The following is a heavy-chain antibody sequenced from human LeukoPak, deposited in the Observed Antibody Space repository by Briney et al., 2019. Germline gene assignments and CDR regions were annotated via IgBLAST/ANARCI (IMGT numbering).Heavy chain of an antibody. CDR2: ISAYNGNT. Sequence: ASVNLSLKSSGYTFTSYGNSWVRKAPGHGLEWKGWISAYNGNTNYAQKLQGRVTMTTDTSTSKAYMELRSLRSDDTAVYYCARDSLDAVDALDYWGQGTLVTVSS. CDR3: ARDSLDAVDALDY. J-gene: IGHJ4*02. D-gene: IGHD3/OR15-3a*01. V-gene: IGHV1-18*01. CDR1: GYTFTSYG.